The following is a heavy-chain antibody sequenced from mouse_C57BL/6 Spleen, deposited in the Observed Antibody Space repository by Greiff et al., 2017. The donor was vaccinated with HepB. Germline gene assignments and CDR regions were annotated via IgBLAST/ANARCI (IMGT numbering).Heavy chain of an antibody. CDR1: GFTFSNYW. CDR3: TKDYYGNYGAWFAY. J-gene: IGHJ3*01. CDR2: IRLKSDNYAT. V-gene: IGHV6-3*01. Sequence: EVQLQESGGGLVQPGGSMKLSCVASGFTFSNYWMNWVRQSPEKGLEWVAQIRLKSDNYATHYAESVKGRFTISRDDSKSSVYLQMNNLRAEDTGIYYCTKDYYGNYGAWFAYWGQGTLVTVSA. D-gene: IGHD2-1*01.